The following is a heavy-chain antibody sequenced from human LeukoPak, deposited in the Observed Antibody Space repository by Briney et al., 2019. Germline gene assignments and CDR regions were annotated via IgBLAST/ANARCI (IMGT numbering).Heavy chain of an antibody. V-gene: IGHV4-39*01. Sequence: PSETLSLTCTVSGGSISSSDYYWSWIRQPPGKGLEWIGSIYYSGSTYYNPSLKSRVTISVDTSKNQFSLKLSSVTAADTAVYYCARQVGYSYGSNPEYWGQGTLVTVSS. CDR1: GGSISSSDYY. CDR2: IYYSGST. CDR3: ARQVGYSYGSNPEY. D-gene: IGHD5-18*01. J-gene: IGHJ4*02.